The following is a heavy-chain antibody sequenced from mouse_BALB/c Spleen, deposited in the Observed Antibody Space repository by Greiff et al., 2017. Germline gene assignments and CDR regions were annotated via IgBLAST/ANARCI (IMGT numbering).Heavy chain of an antibody. CDR1: GYSITSDYA. CDR3: ARLLWSYYFDY. J-gene: IGHJ2*01. Sequence: VQLKESGPGLVKPSQSLSLTCTVTGYSITSDYAWNWIRQFPGNKLEWMGYISYSGSTSYNPSLKSRISITRDTSKNQFFLQLNSVTTEDTATYYCARLLWSYYFDYWGQGTTLTVSS. CDR2: ISYSGST. V-gene: IGHV3-2*02. D-gene: IGHD1-1*02.